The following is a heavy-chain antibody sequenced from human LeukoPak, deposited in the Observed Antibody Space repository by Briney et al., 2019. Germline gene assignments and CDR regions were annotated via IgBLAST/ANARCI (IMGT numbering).Heavy chain of an antibody. J-gene: IGHJ4*02. Sequence: ASVKVSCKASGYTFTGCYMHWVRQAPGQGLEWMGRINPNSGGTNYARKFQGRVTMTRDTSISTAYMELSRLRSDDTAVYYCAAYDSSGYYYARGSLDYWGQGTLVTVSS. CDR3: AAYDSSGYYYARGSLDY. V-gene: IGHV1-2*06. CDR2: INPNSGGT. CDR1: GYTFTGCY. D-gene: IGHD3-22*01.